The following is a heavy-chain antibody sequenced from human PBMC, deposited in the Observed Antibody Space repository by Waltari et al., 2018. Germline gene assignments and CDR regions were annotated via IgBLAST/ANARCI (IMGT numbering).Heavy chain of an antibody. CDR3: ARIPDYYYGSGSYLDAFDI. Sequence: EVQLVESGGGLVQPGGSLRLSCAASGFTFSSYWMSWVRQAPGKGREWVANIKQYGSEKYYVDSVKGRFTISRDNAKNSLYLQMNSLRAEDTAVYYCARIPDYYYGSGSYLDAFDIWGQGTMVTVSS. J-gene: IGHJ3*02. CDR1: GFTFSSYW. V-gene: IGHV3-7*01. CDR2: IKQYGSEK. D-gene: IGHD3-10*01.